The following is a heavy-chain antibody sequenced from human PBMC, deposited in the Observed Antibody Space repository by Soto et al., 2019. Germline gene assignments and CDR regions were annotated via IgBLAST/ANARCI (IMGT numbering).Heavy chain of an antibody. Sequence: GGSLRLSCAASGFTFSSYSMNWVRQAPGKGLEWVSSISSSSSYIYYADSVKGRFTISRDNAKNSLYLQMNSLRAEDTAVYYCARGPIVVVVAATHWGDWFDPWGQGTLVTVSS. CDR3: ARGPIVVVVAATHWGDWFDP. V-gene: IGHV3-21*01. J-gene: IGHJ5*02. CDR2: ISSSSSYI. CDR1: GFTFSSYS. D-gene: IGHD2-15*01.